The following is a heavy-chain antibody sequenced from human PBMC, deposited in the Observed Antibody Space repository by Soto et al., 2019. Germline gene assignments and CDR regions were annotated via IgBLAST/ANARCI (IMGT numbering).Heavy chain of an antibody. CDR2: IYYSGST. V-gene: IGHV4-39*01. J-gene: IGHJ4*02. D-gene: IGHD6-19*01. Sequence: QLQLQESGPGLVKPSETLSLTCAVSGGSISSSSYYWGWIRQPPGKGLEWIGSIYYSGSTYYPPSRQSRVAISVDPSKNQFSLKLNSVTAADTAVYYCARRTVNIRTFYSGLKTHCFDYWGQGTLVTVSS. CDR3: ARRTVNIRTFYSGLKTHCFDY. CDR1: GGSISSSSYY.